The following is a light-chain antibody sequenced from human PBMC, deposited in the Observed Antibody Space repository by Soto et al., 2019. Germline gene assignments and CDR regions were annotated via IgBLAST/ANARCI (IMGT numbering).Light chain of an antibody. CDR2: DAS. CDR3: QQYSSSSPT. Sequence: DIQMTQSPSTLSASVGDRVTITCRASQTISIYLAWCQQRPGKAPKLLIYDASTLESGVPARFSGSGSGTEFTLTISSLQPDDFATYYCQQYSSSSPTFGQGTKVEIQ. CDR1: QTISIY. V-gene: IGKV1-5*01. J-gene: IGKJ1*01.